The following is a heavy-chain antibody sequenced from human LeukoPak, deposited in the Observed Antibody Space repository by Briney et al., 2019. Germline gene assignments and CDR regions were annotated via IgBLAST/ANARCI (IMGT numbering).Heavy chain of an antibody. CDR1: GFTVSDNY. V-gene: IGHV3-53*01. D-gene: IGHD2/OR15-2a*01. Sequence: GGSLRLSCAASGFTVSDNYMTWVRQAPGKGLGWVSIIYGGSTYYADSVKGRFTISRDNSKHTVYIQINSLRAEDTAVYYCERDFEGVHRTTNSYTYYYYMDVGGKGTTVIVSS. J-gene: IGHJ6*03. CDR2: IYGGST. CDR3: ERDFEGVHRTTNSYTYYYYMDV.